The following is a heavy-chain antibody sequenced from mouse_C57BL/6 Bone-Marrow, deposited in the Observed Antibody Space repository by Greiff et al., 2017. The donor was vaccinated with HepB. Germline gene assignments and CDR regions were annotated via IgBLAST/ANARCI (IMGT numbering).Heavy chain of an antibody. D-gene: IGHD1-1*01. Sequence: ESGPGLVKPSQSLSLTCSVTGYSITSGYYWNWIRQFPGNKLEWMGYISYDGSNNYNPSLKNRISITRDTSKNQFFLKLKSVTTEDTATYYCARDGVTTVGFDYWGQGTTLTVSS. J-gene: IGHJ2*01. CDR2: ISYDGSN. V-gene: IGHV3-6*01. CDR1: GYSITSGYY. CDR3: ARDGVTTVGFDY.